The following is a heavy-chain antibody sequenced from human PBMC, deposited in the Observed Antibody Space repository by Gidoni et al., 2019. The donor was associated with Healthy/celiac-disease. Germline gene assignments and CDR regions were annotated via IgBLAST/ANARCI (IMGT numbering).Heavy chain of an antibody. J-gene: IGHJ4*02. D-gene: IGHD3-10*01. CDR3: AKDVPYLFYFDY. CDR1: GFTFSSYG. Sequence: QVQLVESGGGVVQPGRSLRLSCAASGFTFSSYGMHWVRQAPGKGLGWVAVISYDGSNKYYADSVKGRFTISRDNSKNTLYLQMNSLRAEDTAVYYCAKDVPYLFYFDYWGQGTLVTVSS. CDR2: ISYDGSNK. V-gene: IGHV3-30*18.